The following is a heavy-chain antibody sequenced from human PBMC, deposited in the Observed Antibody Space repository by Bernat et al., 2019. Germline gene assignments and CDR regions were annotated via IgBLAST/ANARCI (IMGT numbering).Heavy chain of an antibody. CDR3: ARDGSIPEGWLRPGVIDY. CDR1: GFGCGGCG. V-gene: IGHV3-33*01. D-gene: IGHD5-12*01. CDR2: SGSGGSRK. Sequence: GGWGGGVGGGGGGRGASCGAGGFGCGGCGLHWVRQAPGEGLGWVAASGSGGSRKYSADSVKGRFTLSRDNSKNTLYLQMNSLRAEDTAVYYCARDGSIPEGWLRPGVIDYWGQGTLVTVSS. J-gene: IGHJ4*02.